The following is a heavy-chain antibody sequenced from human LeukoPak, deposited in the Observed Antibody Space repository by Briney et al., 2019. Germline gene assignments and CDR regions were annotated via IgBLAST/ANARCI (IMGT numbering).Heavy chain of an antibody. CDR3: ARGYTWFDY. Sequence: GASVKVSCKASGYSFTGQYLHWVRQAPGQGLEWMGWINPNSGGTNYAQKFQGGVTMTRDTSISTAYMELSRLKSDDTAMYYCARGYTWFDYWGQGTLVTVSS. J-gene: IGHJ4*02. V-gene: IGHV1-2*02. CDR2: INPNSGGT. D-gene: IGHD5-12*01. CDR1: GYSFTGQY.